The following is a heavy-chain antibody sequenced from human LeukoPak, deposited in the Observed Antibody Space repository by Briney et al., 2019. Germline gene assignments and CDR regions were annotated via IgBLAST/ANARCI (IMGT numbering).Heavy chain of an antibody. J-gene: IGHJ4*02. D-gene: IGHD3-22*01. CDR2: IYHSGST. CDR1: GYSVSSGYY. Sequence: SETLSLTCTVSGYSVSSGYYWGWIRQPPGKGLEWIGSIYHSGSTYYNPSLKSRVTISVDTSKNQFSLKLSSVTAADTAVYFCARDREYYYDPFDHWGQGILVTVSS. V-gene: IGHV4-38-2*02. CDR3: ARDREYYYDPFDH.